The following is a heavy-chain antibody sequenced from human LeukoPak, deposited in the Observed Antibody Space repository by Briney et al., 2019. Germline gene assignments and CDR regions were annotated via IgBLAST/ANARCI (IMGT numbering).Heavy chain of an antibody. CDR3: ARQNSRYTVTRTGGWFDP. D-gene: IGHD4-17*01. CDR2: IYYSGGT. CDR1: GGSISSYY. J-gene: IGHJ5*02. V-gene: IGHV4-59*08. Sequence: NPSETLSLTCTVSGGSISSYYWSWIRQPPGKGLEWIGYIYYSGGTNYNPSLKSRVTISVDTSKNQFSLKLSSVTAADTAVYYCARQNSRYTVTRTGGWFDPWGQGTLVTVSS.